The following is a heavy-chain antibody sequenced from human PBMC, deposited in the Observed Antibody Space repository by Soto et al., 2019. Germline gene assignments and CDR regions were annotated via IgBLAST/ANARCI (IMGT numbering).Heavy chain of an antibody. J-gene: IGHJ6*02. CDR2: INAGNGNT. CDR1: GYTFTSYA. CDR3: ARDREVYDFWSGYRSKDYYYGMDV. V-gene: IGHV1-3*01. Sequence: ASVKVSCKASGYTFTSYAMHWVRQAPGQRLEWMGWINAGNGNTKYSQKFQGRVTITRDTSASTAYMELSSLRSEDTAVYYCARDREVYDFWSGYRSKDYYYGMDVWGQGTTVTVSS. D-gene: IGHD3-3*01.